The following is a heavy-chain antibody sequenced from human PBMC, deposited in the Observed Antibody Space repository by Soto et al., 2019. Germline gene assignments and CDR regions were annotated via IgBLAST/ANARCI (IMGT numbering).Heavy chain of an antibody. CDR1: GGSVSSGGYY. J-gene: IGHJ6*03. Sequence: QVQLQESGPGLVKPSQTLSLTCTVSGGSVSSGGYYWSWIRQHPGKGLEWIGYIYYSGSTYYNPSLMSRVTISLDTSKNQFSLKLSSVTAADTAVYYCARVRSSTYYYYYYMDVWGKGTTVTVSS. CDR2: IYYSGST. D-gene: IGHD2-2*01. CDR3: ARVRSSTYYYYYYMDV. V-gene: IGHV4-31*03.